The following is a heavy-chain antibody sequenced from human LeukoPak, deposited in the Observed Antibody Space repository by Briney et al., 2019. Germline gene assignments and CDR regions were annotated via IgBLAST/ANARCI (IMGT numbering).Heavy chain of an antibody. J-gene: IGHJ6*02. CDR3: ARGLYDMDV. CDR2: TYYRSKWYN. D-gene: IGHD3-16*01. V-gene: IGHV6-1*01. Sequence: SQTLSLTCAISGDSVSSNSAAWSWIRQSPSRGLEWLGRTYYRSKWYNDYAVSVKSRIIINPDTSKNQFSLHLNSVTPEDTAVYYCARGLYDMDVWGQGTTVTVSS. CDR1: GDSVSSNSAA.